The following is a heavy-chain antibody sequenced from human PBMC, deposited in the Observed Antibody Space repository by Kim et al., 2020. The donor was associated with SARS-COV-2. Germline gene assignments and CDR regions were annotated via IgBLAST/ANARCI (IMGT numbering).Heavy chain of an antibody. V-gene: IGHV3-23*01. CDR2: ISGSGDST. D-gene: IGHD2-8*01. Sequence: GGSLRLSCVASGFPFILYAMSWVRQAPGKGLEWVSLISGSGDSTYYADSVKGRFTISRDNSKNTLYLQMNSLRAEDTAVYYCAKGTYAIPRGGARIDVWGQVTPVILSS. CDR3: AKGTYAIPRGGARIDV. J-gene: IGHJ6*02. CDR1: GFPFILYA.